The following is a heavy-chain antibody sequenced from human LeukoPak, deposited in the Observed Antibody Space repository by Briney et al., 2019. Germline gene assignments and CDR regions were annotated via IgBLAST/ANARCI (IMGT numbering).Heavy chain of an antibody. CDR1: GFTFSTSW. Sequence: PGGSLRPSCATSGFTFSTSWMHWVRQAPGEGLVWVSRISSDGITTTYADSVKGRFTISRDNAKNTLYLQMNSLRVEDTAVYYCARVRSSSWYDYWGQGALVTVSS. D-gene: IGHD6-13*01. V-gene: IGHV3-74*01. CDR3: ARVRSSSWYDY. CDR2: ISSDGITT. J-gene: IGHJ4*02.